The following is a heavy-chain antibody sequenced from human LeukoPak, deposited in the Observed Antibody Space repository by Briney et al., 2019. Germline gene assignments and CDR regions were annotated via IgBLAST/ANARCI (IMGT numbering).Heavy chain of an antibody. J-gene: IGHJ5*02. CDR1: GFTFSSYA. Sequence: GGSLGLSCAASGFTFSSYAMSWVRQAPGKGLEWVSAISGSGGSTYYADSVKGRFTISRDNSKNTLYLQMNSLRAEDTAVYYCAKGQGGYENHNWFDPWGQGTLVTVSS. CDR2: ISGSGGST. V-gene: IGHV3-23*01. D-gene: IGHD5-12*01. CDR3: AKGQGGYENHNWFDP.